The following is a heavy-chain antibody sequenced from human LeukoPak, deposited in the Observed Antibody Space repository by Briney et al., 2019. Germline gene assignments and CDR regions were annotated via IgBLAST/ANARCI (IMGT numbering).Heavy chain of an antibody. CDR2: ISGSGGST. V-gene: IGHV3-23*01. Sequence: GGSLRLSCVASGFTFSSYAMSWVHQAPGKGLEWVSTISGSGGSTYYADSVKGRFTISRDNSKNTLYLQMNSLRAEDTAVYYCAKDSPYYYDSSGDYFDAFDIWGQGTMVTVSS. CDR1: GFTFSSYA. J-gene: IGHJ3*02. D-gene: IGHD3-22*01. CDR3: AKDSPYYYDSSGDYFDAFDI.